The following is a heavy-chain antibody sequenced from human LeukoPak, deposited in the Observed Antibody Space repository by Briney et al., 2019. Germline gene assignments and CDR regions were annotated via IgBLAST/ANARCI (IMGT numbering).Heavy chain of an antibody. D-gene: IGHD4-17*01. V-gene: IGHV4-31*02. CDR3: ARKKDDGDYHIDY. J-gene: IGHJ4*02. CDR2: ICYTGIT. Sequence: SQTLSLTCTVSGGSIRSADYYWSWFRQHPGKGLEWIGYICYTGITYYNPSLKSRVSLSVDTSNNQFSLRLSSVTAADTAVYHCARKKDDGDYHIDYWGQGTLVTVSS. CDR1: GGSIRSADYY.